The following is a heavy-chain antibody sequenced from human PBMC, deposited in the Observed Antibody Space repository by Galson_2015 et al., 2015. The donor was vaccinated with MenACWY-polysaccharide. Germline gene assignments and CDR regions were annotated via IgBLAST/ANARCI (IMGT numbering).Heavy chain of an antibody. Sequence: SLRLSCAASGFTFSSSWMTWVRQAPEKGLEWVANIKQDGSEKYYVDSVKGRFTISRDNAENSLYLQMNSLRAEDTAVYYCATAPSLHVGQHWGQGTLVIVSS. CDR2: IKQDGSEK. V-gene: IGHV3-7*01. CDR1: GFTFSSSW. CDR3: ATAPSLHVGQH. D-gene: IGHD5-24*01. J-gene: IGHJ1*01.